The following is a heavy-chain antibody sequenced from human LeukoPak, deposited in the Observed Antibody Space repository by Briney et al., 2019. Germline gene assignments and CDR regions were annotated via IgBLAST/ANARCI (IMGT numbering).Heavy chain of an antibody. D-gene: IGHD2-2*02. J-gene: IGHJ4*02. CDR2: ISSSGSTI. CDR3: ARDSRYCSSTSCYNGQRY. CDR1: GFTFSSYE. Sequence: GGSLRLSCAASGFTFSSYEMNWVRQAPGKGLEWVSYISSSGSTIYYADSVKGRFTITRDNAKNSLYLQMNSLRAEDTAVYYCARDSRYCSSTSCYNGQRYWGQGTLVTVSS. V-gene: IGHV3-48*03.